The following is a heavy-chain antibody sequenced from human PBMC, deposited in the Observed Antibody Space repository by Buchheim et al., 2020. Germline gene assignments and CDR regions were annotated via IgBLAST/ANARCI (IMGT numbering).Heavy chain of an antibody. J-gene: IGHJ6*02. Sequence: EVQLVESGGGLVQPGGSLRLSCAASGFTFSSYSMNWVRQAPGKGLEWVSYISSSSSTIYYADSVKGRFTISRDNAKNSLYLQMNSLRAEDTAVYYCARLPRDPEYSSSLVPYYYYGMDVWGQGTT. CDR2: ISSSSSTI. CDR1: GFTFSSYS. D-gene: IGHD6-6*01. CDR3: ARLPRDPEYSSSLVPYYYYGMDV. V-gene: IGHV3-48*01.